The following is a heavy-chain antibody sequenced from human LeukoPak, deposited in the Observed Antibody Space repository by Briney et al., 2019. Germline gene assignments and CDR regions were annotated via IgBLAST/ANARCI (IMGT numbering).Heavy chain of an antibody. CDR3: ARLYARSFDS. J-gene: IGHJ4*02. Sequence: PGESLKISCKGSGYSFTTYWIGWVRQMPGKGLEWMGIIYPGDSDTRYSPSFQGQVTISADKSISTAYLQWSSLTASDTAMYYRARLYARSFDSWGQGTLATVSS. CDR2: IYPGDSDT. V-gene: IGHV5-51*01. CDR1: GYSFTTYW. D-gene: IGHD3-16*01.